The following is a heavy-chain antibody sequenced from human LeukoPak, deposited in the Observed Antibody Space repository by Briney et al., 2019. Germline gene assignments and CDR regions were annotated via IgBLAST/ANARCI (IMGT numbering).Heavy chain of an antibody. Sequence: VSVKVSCKASGGTFSSYAISWVRQAPGQGLEWMGWINPNSGGTNYAQKFQGRVTMTRDTSISTAYMELSRLRSDDTAVYYCARGVFPYYFDYWGQGTLVTVSS. CDR2: INPNSGGT. CDR3: ARGVFPYYFDY. CDR1: GGTFSSYA. D-gene: IGHD6-13*01. J-gene: IGHJ4*02. V-gene: IGHV1-2*02.